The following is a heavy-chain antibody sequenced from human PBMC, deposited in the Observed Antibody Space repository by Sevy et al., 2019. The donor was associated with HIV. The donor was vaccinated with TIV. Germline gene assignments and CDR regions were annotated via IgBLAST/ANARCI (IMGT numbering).Heavy chain of an antibody. Sequence: GGSLRLSCAASGFTFTTYWMTWVRQAPGKGLEWVANIKQDGSEKYYVDSVKGRFTISRDNAKNSVYLQMNSLRVEDTAVYYCERGLYYALDWGQGTLVTVSS. CDR3: ERGLYYALD. CDR1: GFTFTTYW. J-gene: IGHJ4*02. CDR2: IKQDGSEK. D-gene: IGHD2-2*01. V-gene: IGHV3-7*01.